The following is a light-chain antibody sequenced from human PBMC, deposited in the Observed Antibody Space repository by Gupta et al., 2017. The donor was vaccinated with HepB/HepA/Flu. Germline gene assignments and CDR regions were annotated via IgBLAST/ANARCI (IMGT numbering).Light chain of an antibody. Sequence: EIVMTQSPATLSVSPGERATLSCRASQSVSSNLAWYQQKPGQAPRLLIYGASTRATGIPARFSGSGSGTEFTLTISSLQSEDCAVYYCQQYNNWPRTFGGGTXVEIK. V-gene: IGKV3-15*01. CDR2: GAS. CDR3: QQYNNWPRT. CDR1: QSVSSN. J-gene: IGKJ4*01.